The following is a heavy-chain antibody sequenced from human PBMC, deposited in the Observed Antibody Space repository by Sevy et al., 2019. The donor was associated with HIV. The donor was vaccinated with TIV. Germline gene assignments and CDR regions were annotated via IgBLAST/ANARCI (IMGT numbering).Heavy chain of an antibody. CDR1: GFTFSNAW. CDR2: IKSKTDGGTT. CDR3: FSGWYDHGAFDI. D-gene: IGHD6-19*01. V-gene: IGHV3-15*01. J-gene: IGHJ3*02. Sequence: GGSLRLSCAASGFTFSNAWMSWVRQAPGKGLEWVGRIKSKTDGGTTDYAAPVKGRFTISRDDSKKTLYLQMNSLKTEDTAVYYCFSGWYDHGAFDIWGQGTMVTVSS.